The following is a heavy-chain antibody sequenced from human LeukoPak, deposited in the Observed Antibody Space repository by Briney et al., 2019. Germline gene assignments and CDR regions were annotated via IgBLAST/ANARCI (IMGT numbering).Heavy chain of an antibody. CDR2: IYYNGYT. D-gene: IGHD3-10*01. CDR3: ARQGGDTMVRGVVRDWFDP. Sequence: PSETLSLTCTVSGDSISSSIYYWGWLRQPPGKGLEWIGCIYYNGYTYYTSSLKSRVTIFVNTSKNQFSLKLISVTAADTAVYYCARQGGDTMVRGVVRDWFDPWGQGTLVTVSS. J-gene: IGHJ5*02. CDR1: GDSISSSIYY. V-gene: IGHV4-39*01.